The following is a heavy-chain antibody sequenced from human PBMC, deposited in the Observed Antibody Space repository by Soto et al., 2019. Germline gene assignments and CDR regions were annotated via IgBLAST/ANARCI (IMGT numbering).Heavy chain of an antibody. CDR1: GFTFSSYA. D-gene: IGHD3-10*01. Sequence: QVQLVESGGGVVQPGRSLRLSCAASGFTFSSYAMHWVRQAPGKGLEWVAVISYDGSNKYYADSVKGRFTISRDNSKNTLYLQMSSLRAEDTAVYYCARDCTMVRGVPPTSYYYYGMDVWGQGTTVTVSS. J-gene: IGHJ6*02. CDR3: ARDCTMVRGVPPTSYYYYGMDV. V-gene: IGHV3-30-3*01. CDR2: ISYDGSNK.